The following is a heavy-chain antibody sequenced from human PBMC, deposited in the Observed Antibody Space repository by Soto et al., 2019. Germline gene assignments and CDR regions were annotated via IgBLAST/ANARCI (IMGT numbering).Heavy chain of an antibody. D-gene: IGHD3-22*01. CDR3: TRYYYESSGYYVH. CDR2: IRGETNGGTA. Sequence: GGSLRLSCTGSGFNFANYALTWVRQAPGKGLEWVGFIRGETNGGTADYAASLKGRITISRDDSKSIAYLEINSPQTEDTAVYYCTRYYYESSGYYVHWGQGTLVTVSS. CDR1: GFNFANYA. J-gene: IGHJ4*02. V-gene: IGHV3-49*04.